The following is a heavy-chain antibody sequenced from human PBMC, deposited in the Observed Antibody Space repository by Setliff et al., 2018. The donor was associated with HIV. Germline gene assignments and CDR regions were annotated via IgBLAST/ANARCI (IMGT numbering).Heavy chain of an antibody. CDR3: ATLSGPVDH. D-gene: IGHD3-3*01. Sequence: KPSETLSLTCTLYGASFSGYFWSWIRQPPGKGLEWIGEINHAGSTNFNPSLKGRATISVDMSKRQFSLHLTSVTAADTAVYYCATLSGPVDHWGQGTLVTVSS. CDR2: INHAGST. J-gene: IGHJ4*02. V-gene: IGHV4-34*01. CDR1: GASFSGYF.